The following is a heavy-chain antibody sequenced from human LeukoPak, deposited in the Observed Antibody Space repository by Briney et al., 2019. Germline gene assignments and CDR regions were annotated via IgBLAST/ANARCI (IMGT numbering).Heavy chain of an antibody. Sequence: SETLSLTCTVSGDSINSLDLWSWVRQPPGKGLEWIGEMYLSGTTHSNPSVKSRVTISIDKSKNQFFLNLSSVTAADTAVYYCAGLVGRYSSDLYYYYFDYWGQGTLVTVSS. J-gene: IGHJ4*02. CDR3: AGLVGRYSSDLYYYYFDY. CDR2: MYLSGTT. D-gene: IGHD1-26*01. CDR1: GDSINSLDL. V-gene: IGHV4-4*02.